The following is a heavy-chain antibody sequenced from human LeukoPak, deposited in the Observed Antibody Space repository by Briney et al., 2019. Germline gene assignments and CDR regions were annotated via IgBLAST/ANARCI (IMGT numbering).Heavy chain of an antibody. CDR1: GLSVSYNY. V-gene: IGHV3-7*03. Sequence: GGSLRLSCAGSGLSVSYNYMTWVRQAPGKGLEWVANIKQDGSEKYYVDSVKGRFTISRDNSKNTLYLQMNSLRADDTAVYYCARRAGAYSHPYDYWGQGTLVTVSS. J-gene: IGHJ4*02. CDR2: IKQDGSEK. CDR3: ARRAGAYSHPYDY. D-gene: IGHD4/OR15-4a*01.